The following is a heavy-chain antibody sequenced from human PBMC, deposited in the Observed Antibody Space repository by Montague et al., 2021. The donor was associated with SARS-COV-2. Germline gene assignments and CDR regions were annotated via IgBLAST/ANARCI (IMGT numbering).Heavy chain of an antibody. CDR1: GFSLSTSGMC. Sequence: PALVKPTQTLTLICTFSGFSLSTSGMCVSWIRQPPGKALEWLARIDWDXDKYYSTSLKTRLTISKDTSKNQVVLTMTNMDPVDTATYYCARTTMITFGGVIVPFDYWGQGTLVTVSS. J-gene: IGHJ4*02. D-gene: IGHD3-16*02. CDR3: ARTTMITFGGVIVPFDY. CDR2: IDWDXDK. V-gene: IGHV2-70*11.